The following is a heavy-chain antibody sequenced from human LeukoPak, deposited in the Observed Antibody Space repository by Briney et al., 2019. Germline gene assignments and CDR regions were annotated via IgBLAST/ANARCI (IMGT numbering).Heavy chain of an antibody. CDR3: ALSSGEIVATSFDY. V-gene: IGHV1-2*02. CDR2: INPNSGGT. Sequence: HGASVKVSCKASGYTFTGYYMHWVRQAPGQGLEWMGWINPNSGGTNYAQKFQGRVTMTRDTSISTAYMELSRLRSDDTAVYYCALSSGEIVATSFDYWGQGTLVTVSS. J-gene: IGHJ4*02. CDR1: GYTFTGYY. D-gene: IGHD3-10*01.